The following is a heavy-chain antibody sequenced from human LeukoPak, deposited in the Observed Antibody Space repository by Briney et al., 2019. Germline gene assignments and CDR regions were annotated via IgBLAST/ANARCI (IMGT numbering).Heavy chain of an antibody. CDR3: ARIVEYYYGMDV. J-gene: IGHJ6*02. CDR2: ISGSGGST. Sequence: QTGGSLRLSCAASGFTFSSYAMSWVRQAPGKGLEWVSAISGSGGSTYYADSVKGRFTISRDNSKNTLYLQMNSLRAEDTAVYYCARIVEYYYGMDVWGQGTTVTVSS. D-gene: IGHD3-22*01. CDR1: GFTFSSYA. V-gene: IGHV3-23*01.